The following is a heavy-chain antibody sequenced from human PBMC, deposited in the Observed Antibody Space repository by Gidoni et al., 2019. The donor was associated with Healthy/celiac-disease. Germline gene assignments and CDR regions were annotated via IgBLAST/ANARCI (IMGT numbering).Heavy chain of an antibody. CDR1: GFTSGSYW. J-gene: IGHJ6*02. CDR3: ARGIQLPVYYYGMDV. Sequence: EVQLVESGGGLVQPGGSLRLSCAASGFTSGSYWMSWVRQAPGKGLEWVANIKQDGSEKYYVDSVKGRFTISRDNAKNSLYLQMNSLRAEDTAVYYCARGIQLPVYYYGMDVWGQGTTVTVSS. V-gene: IGHV3-7*04. D-gene: IGHD5-18*01. CDR2: IKQDGSEK.